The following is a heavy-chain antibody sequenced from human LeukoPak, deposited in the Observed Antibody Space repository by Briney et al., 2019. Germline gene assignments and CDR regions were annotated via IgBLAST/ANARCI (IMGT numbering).Heavy chain of an antibody. CDR3: ARDRDGYNHGDYYYYYMDV. D-gene: IGHD5-24*01. V-gene: IGHV3-21*01. J-gene: IGHJ6*03. CDR1: GFTFSSYS. Sequence: GGSLRLSCAASGFTFSSYSMNWVRQAPGKGLEWVSSISSSSSYIYYAGSVKGRFTISRDNAKNSLYLQMNSLRAEDTAVYYCARDRDGYNHGDYYYYYMDVWGKGTTVTVSS. CDR2: ISSSSSYI.